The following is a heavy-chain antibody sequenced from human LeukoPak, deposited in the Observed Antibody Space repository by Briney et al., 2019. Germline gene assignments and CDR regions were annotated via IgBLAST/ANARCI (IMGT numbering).Heavy chain of an antibody. CDR1: GGSINSYY. V-gene: IGHV4-59*08. J-gene: IGHJ3*02. D-gene: IGHD2/OR15-2a*01. CDR3: VRLNIKHGFDI. Sequence: PSETLSLTCTVSGGSINSYYWSWISQPPGKGLEWIGYIYYSGSTTYNPSLKSRVTMSVDTSENQFSLKLTSVTAADTAVYYCVRLNIKHGFDIWGQGTMVTVSS. CDR2: IYYSGST.